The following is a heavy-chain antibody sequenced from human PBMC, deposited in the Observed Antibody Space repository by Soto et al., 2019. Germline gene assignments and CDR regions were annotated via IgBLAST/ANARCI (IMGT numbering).Heavy chain of an antibody. CDR1: GYSLTSNA. CDR2: INAGNGNT. J-gene: IGHJ3*02. CDR3: ASPCYASGYDAFDI. V-gene: IGHV1-3*01. Sequence: GTSVKVTCEDSGYSLTSNARHWVRQAPGQRLEWMGWINAGNGNTKYSQKFQGRVTITRDTSASTAYMELSSLRSEDTAVYYCASPCYASGYDAFDIWGQGTMVTVSS. D-gene: IGHD3-3*01.